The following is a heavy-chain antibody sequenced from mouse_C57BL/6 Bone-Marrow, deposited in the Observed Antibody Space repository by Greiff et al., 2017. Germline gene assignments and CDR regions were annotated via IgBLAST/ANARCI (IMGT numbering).Heavy chain of an antibody. V-gene: IGHV1-7*01. CDR1: GYTFTSYW. CDR3: AGPLGWLLPYFDV. J-gene: IGHJ1*03. CDR2: INPSSGYT. D-gene: IGHD2-3*01. Sequence: VQRVESGAELAKPGASVKLSCKASGYTFTSYWMHWVKQRPGQGLEWIGYINPSSGYTKYNQKFKDKATLTADKSSSTAYMQLSSLTYEDSAVYYCAGPLGWLLPYFDVWGTGTTVTVSS.